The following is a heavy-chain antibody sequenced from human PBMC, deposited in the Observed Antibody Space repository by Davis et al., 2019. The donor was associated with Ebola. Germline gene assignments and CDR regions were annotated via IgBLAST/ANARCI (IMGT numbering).Heavy chain of an antibody. J-gene: IGHJ6*02. D-gene: IGHD2-2*01. V-gene: IGHV1-18*01. Sequence: AASVKVSCKASGYTFTSYGISWVRQAPGQGLEWMGWISAYNGNTNYAQKLQGRVTMTTDTSTSTAYMELRSLRSDDTAVYYCARVCCNSTSCWCYYYYGMDVWGQGTTVTVSS. CDR2: ISAYNGNT. CDR3: ARVCCNSTSCWCYYYYGMDV. CDR1: GYTFTSYG.